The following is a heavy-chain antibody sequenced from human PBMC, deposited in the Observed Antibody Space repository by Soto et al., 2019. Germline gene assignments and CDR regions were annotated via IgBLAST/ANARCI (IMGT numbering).Heavy chain of an antibody. V-gene: IGHV5-51*01. CDR1: GYSFTAYW. J-gene: IGHJ4*02. Sequence: GESLKISCKASGYSFTAYWIGWVRQMPGKGLEWMGIIYPGDSDTRYSPSFQGQVTISADKSISTAYLQWSSLKASDSAMFYCARKDIAGNSVDFWGQGTLVTVSS. D-gene: IGHD6-13*01. CDR2: IYPGDSDT. CDR3: ARKDIAGNSVDF.